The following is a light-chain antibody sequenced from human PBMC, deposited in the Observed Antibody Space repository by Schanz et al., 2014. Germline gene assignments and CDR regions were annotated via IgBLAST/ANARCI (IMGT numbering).Light chain of an antibody. CDR1: QSVSSSY. Sequence: EIVLTQSPGTLSLSTGERATLSCRASQSVSSSYLAWYQHKFGQAPRLLIYGASNRATGIPDRFSGSGSGTDFTLTISRLEPEDFAVYYCQLPATFGQGTKVEIK. V-gene: IGKV3-20*01. CDR3: QLPAT. J-gene: IGKJ1*01. CDR2: GAS.